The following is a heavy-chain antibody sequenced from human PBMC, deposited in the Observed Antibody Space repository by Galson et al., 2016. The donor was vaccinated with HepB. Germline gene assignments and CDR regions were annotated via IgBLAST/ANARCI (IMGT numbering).Heavy chain of an antibody. CDR2: ISGDGAST. CDR3: AKDPYYSSGWGAFES. Sequence: SLRLSCAASGFTFRRYGMSWVRQVPGKGLEWVSTISGDGASTYYADSVKGRFSISRDNSRTTLDLQMHSLRGEDTALYYCAKDPYYSSGWGAFESWGQGTLVTVSS. V-gene: IGHV3-23*01. D-gene: IGHD6-19*01. J-gene: IGHJ4*02. CDR1: GFTFRRYG.